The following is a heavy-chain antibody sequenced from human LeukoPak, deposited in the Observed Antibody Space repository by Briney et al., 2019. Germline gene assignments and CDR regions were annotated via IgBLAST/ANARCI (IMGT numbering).Heavy chain of an antibody. J-gene: IGHJ4*02. Sequence: PGRSLRLSCAASGFTFSNYAMHWVRQAPGKGLEWVAVISYNGSNKYQAASVRGRFTISRDNSKNTLYLRMKGLNAEDTAVYYCARDRGNGAIDYWGQGTLVTVSS. CDR1: GFTFSNYA. CDR2: ISYNGSNK. CDR3: ARDRGNGAIDY. V-gene: IGHV3-30-3*01. D-gene: IGHD3-16*01.